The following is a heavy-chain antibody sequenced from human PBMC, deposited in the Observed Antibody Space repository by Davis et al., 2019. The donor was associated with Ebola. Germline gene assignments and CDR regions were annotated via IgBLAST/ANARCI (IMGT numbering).Heavy chain of an antibody. Sequence: SETLSLTCAVSGGSISGYYWSWIRQPPGKGLEWIGEMNHSGSTNYNPSLNSRVTISVDTSKNQFSLKLSSVTAAETAVYYCARSTWLVHSYGYWGQGTLVTVSS. J-gene: IGHJ4*02. CDR2: MNHSGST. D-gene: IGHD6-19*01. V-gene: IGHV4-34*01. CDR1: GGSISGYY. CDR3: ARSTWLVHSYGY.